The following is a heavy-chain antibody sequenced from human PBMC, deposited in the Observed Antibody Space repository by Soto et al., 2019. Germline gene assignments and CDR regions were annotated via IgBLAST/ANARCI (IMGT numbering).Heavy chain of an antibody. CDR1: GGSISGYY. CDR3: ARYSYYGSGAAVVAY. D-gene: IGHD3-10*01. CDR2: IYYSGTT. V-gene: IGHV4-59*01. J-gene: IGHJ4*02. Sequence: PSETLSLTCTVSGGSISGYYWSWIRQPPGKGLEWIGYIYYSGTTSYNPSLNSRVTMSVDTSKNQFSLKVNSVTAADTAVYYCARYSYYGSGAAVVAYWGRGTLVIVSA.